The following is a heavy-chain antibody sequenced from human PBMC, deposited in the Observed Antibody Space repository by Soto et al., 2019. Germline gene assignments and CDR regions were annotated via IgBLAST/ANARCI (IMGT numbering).Heavy chain of an antibody. V-gene: IGHV4-4*07. CDR2: IFANGHT. CDR3: VASLAASGLNWLDP. J-gene: IGHJ5*02. CDR1: GGSISEKY. Sequence: SETLSLTCIVSGGSISEKYWNWVRQPPGKGLEWIGLIFANGHTDYNPSLKSRVTMPVDASKNQFSLRLTSMTAADTAVYYCVASLAASGLNWLDPWGRGTLVTVSS. D-gene: IGHD6-13*01.